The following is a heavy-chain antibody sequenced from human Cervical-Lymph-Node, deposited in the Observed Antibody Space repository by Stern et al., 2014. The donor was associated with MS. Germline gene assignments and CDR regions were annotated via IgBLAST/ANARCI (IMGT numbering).Heavy chain of an antibody. D-gene: IGHD5-18*01. Sequence: VQLVESGGGVVQPGRSLRLSCAASGFTFSSYGMHWVRQAPGKGLEWVAVISYDGSNKYYADSVKGRFTISRDNSKNTLYLQMNSLRAEDTAVYYCAKEDGYSYVLDYWGQGTLVTVSS. CDR1: GFTFSSYG. J-gene: IGHJ4*02. V-gene: IGHV3-30*18. CDR3: AKEDGYSYVLDY. CDR2: ISYDGSNK.